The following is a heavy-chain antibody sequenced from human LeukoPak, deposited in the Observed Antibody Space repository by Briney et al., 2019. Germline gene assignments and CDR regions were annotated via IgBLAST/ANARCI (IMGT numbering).Heavy chain of an antibody. J-gene: IGHJ4*02. CDR3: ASAMVRGDLPNFDY. D-gene: IGHD3-10*01. V-gene: IGHV3-30*02. Sequence: GGSLRLSCAASGFTFSTYGMTWVRQAPGKGLEWVAFIRYDGSNKYYADSVKGRFTISRDNSKNTLYLQMNSLRGEDTAVYYCASAMVRGDLPNFDYWGQGILVTVSS. CDR1: GFTFSTYG. CDR2: IRYDGSNK.